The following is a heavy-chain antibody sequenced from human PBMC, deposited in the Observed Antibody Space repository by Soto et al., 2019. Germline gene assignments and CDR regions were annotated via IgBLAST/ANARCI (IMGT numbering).Heavy chain of an antibody. D-gene: IGHD4-17*01. CDR2: IFYSGST. Sequence: SETLSLTCTVSGDSVSSSYYYWGWIRQPPGKGLEWIGSIFYSGSTYYNPSLKSRVTISVDTSKNQFSLKLSSVTAADTAVYYCARDFSGDYGGDDAFDIWGQGTMVTVSS. CDR1: GDSVSSSYYY. CDR3: ARDFSGDYGGDDAFDI. V-gene: IGHV4-39*02. J-gene: IGHJ3*02.